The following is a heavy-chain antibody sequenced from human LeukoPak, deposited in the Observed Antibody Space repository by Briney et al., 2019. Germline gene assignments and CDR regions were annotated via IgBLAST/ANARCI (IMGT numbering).Heavy chain of an antibody. J-gene: IGHJ4*02. CDR3: ARGFPYFDH. CDR1: GGSISSYY. V-gene: IGHV4-59*01. CDR2: IYYSRST. D-gene: IGHD3-10*01. Sequence: PSETLSLTSTVSGGSISSYYWSWIRQPPGKGLECIGYIYYSRSTSYSPCLKSRVTMSVDTSKNQFSLKLSSVTAADTAVYYCARGFPYFDHWGQGTLVTVSS.